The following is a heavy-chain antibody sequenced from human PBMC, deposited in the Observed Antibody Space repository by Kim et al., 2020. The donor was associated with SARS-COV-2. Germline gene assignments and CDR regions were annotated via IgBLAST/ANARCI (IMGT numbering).Heavy chain of an antibody. CDR1: GFTFTNYV. V-gene: IGHV1-3*01. CDR3: GRGEIGYCSSTTCSDAFDI. J-gene: IGHJ3*02. Sequence: ASVKVSFKASGFTFTNYVIHWVRQAPGQRLEWMGWINAGNGNPKYSQKFQGRVTITRDSSASAAYMELSSLRSEDTAIYYCGRGEIGYCSSTTCSDAFDIWGQGTMVTVSS. CDR2: INAGNGNP. D-gene: IGHD2-2*01.